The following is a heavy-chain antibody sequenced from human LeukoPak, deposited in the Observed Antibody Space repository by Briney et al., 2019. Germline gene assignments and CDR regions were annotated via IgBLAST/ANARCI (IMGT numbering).Heavy chain of an antibody. Sequence: GGSLRLSCAASGFTFDDYTMQWVRQAPGKGLEWVSLISWDGGSTYYADSVKGRFTISRDNSKNSLYLQMNSLRTEDTALYYCAKGGYSSSWQLPTNFDYWGQGTLVTVSS. V-gene: IGHV3-43*01. CDR2: ISWDGGST. J-gene: IGHJ4*02. CDR3: AKGGYSSSWQLPTNFDY. D-gene: IGHD6-13*01. CDR1: GFTFDDYT.